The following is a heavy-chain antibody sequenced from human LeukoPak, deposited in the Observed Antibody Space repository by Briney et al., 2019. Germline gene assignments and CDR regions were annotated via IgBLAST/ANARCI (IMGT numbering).Heavy chain of an antibody. J-gene: IGHJ4*02. CDR1: GFTFSTYT. V-gene: IGHV3-64*01. CDR3: ARVGPVDDSGDYAHDY. Sequence: GGSLRLSCAASGFTFSTYTMHWVRQAPGKGLEYVSAISSNGGSKYYANSVKGRFTISRDNSRNTLYLQMGSLRAEDMAVYHCARVGPVDDSGDYAHDYWGQGTLVTVSS. CDR2: ISSNGGSK. D-gene: IGHD4-17*01.